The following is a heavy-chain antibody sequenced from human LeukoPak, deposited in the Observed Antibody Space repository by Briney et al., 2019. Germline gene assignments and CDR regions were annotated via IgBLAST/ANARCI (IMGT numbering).Heavy chain of an antibody. V-gene: IGHV1-24*01. D-gene: IGHD3-3*01. CDR3: ATPSFFGVVISAFHF. J-gene: IGHJ3*01. CDR2: FDPEDGET. CDR1: GDTLTELP. Sequence: ASVKVSCKVSGDTLTELPIHWVRQAPGKGLQWRGGFDPEDGETIYVQKFQGRVIMTEDTSTDTAYMELSSLTDEDTAVYYCATPSFFGVVISAFHFWGQGTKVTVSS.